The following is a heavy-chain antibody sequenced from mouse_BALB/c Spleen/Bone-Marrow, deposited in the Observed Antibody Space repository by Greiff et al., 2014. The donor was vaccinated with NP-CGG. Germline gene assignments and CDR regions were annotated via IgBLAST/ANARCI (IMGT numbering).Heavy chain of an antibody. CDR2: IYPGNVNT. D-gene: IGHD2-4*01. Sequence: LQQSGPELVKPGASVRISCKASGYTFTSYYIHWVKQRPGQGLEWIGWIYPGNVNTKYNEKFKGKATLTADKSSSTAYMQLSSLTSEDSAVYFCARDYDYDAWFAYWGQGTLVTVSA. CDR3: ARDYDYDAWFAY. CDR1: GYTFTSYY. V-gene: IGHV1S56*01. J-gene: IGHJ3*01.